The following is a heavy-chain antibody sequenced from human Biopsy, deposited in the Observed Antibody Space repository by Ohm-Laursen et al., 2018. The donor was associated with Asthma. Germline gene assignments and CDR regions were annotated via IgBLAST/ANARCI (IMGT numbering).Heavy chain of an antibody. V-gene: IGHV3-30*01. CDR2: ISKDASTQ. J-gene: IGHJ3*02. D-gene: IGHD1-1*01. CDR1: GFSFSNFA. Sequence: SLRLSCAASGFSFSNFAIHWVRQAPGKALEWVGVISKDASTQDYADSVKGRFTMVRDNSKNTLDLQMNSLREEDTAVYYCVRDGTDDAFDIWGQGTVVSVSS. CDR3: VRDGTDDAFDI.